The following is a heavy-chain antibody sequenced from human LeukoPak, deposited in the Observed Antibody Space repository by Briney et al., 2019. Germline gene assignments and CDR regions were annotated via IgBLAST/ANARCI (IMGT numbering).Heavy chain of an antibody. V-gene: IGHV3-48*03. CDR3: ASQPPPSLWSAAGTSD. Sequence: GGSLRLSCAASGFTFSSYEMNWVRQAPGKGLEWVSYISSSGSTIYYADSVKGRFTISRDNAKNSLYLQMNSLRAEDTAVYYCASQPPPSLWSAAGTSDWGQGTLVTVSS. D-gene: IGHD6-13*01. J-gene: IGHJ4*02. CDR2: ISSSGSTI. CDR1: GFTFSSYE.